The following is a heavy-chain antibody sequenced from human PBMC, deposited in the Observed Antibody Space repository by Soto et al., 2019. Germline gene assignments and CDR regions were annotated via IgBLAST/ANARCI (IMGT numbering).Heavy chain of an antibody. D-gene: IGHD2-15*01. CDR3: AREGYCSGGSCYSYDNYYYGMDV. J-gene: IGHJ6*02. V-gene: IGHV4-30-4*01. CDR2: IYYSGST. CDR1: SGSISSGDYY. Sequence: PSETLSLTCTVSSGSISSGDYYWSWIRQPPGKGLEWIGYIYYSGSTYYNPSLKSRVTISVDTSKNQFSLKLSSVTAADTAVYYCAREGYCSGGSCYSYDNYYYGMDVWGQGTTVTVSS.